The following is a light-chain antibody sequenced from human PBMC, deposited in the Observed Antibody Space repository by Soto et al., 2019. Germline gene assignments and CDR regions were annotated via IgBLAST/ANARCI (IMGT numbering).Light chain of an antibody. CDR2: GSS. CDR1: QSVTNNY. J-gene: IGKJ2*01. CDR3: HQYGSSPPYT. Sequence: EVVLTQSPGTLSLSPGERATLSCRASQSVTNNYLAWYQQRPGQAPRLLNFGSSDRATGIPDRFSGSGSGTDFTLTISRLEPEDFAVYYCHQYGSSPPYTFGQGTKLEIK. V-gene: IGKV3-20*01.